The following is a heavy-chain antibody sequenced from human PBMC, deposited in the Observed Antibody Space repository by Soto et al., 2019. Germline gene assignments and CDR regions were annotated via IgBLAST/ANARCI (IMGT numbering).Heavy chain of an antibody. D-gene: IGHD3-3*01. CDR3: ARSSGGNFGIIIEGPNWFDH. V-gene: IGHV1-46*01. CDR2: INPHGGST. J-gene: IGHJ5*02. Sequence: ASVKVSCKAPGDTFTSYYLNWVRQAPGQGLEWMGVINPHGGSTKYAQKFQGRITMTRDTSRSTVYMELSSLRSDDTAIYYCARSSGGNFGIIIEGPNWFDHWGQGTLVTVSS. CDR1: GDTFTSYY.